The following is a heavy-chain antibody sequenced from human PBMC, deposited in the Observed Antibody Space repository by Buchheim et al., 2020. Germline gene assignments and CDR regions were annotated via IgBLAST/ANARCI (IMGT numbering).Heavy chain of an antibody. V-gene: IGHV4-34*01. CDR1: GGSFSGYY. J-gene: IGHJ4*02. CDR3: ARGPADCSGGSCYESGVEN. Sequence: QVQLQQWGAGLLKPSETLSLTCAVYGGSFSGYYWSWIRQPPGKGLEWIGEINHSGSTNYNPSLKSRVTISVDTSKNQFSLKLSSVTAADTAVYYCARGPADCSGGSCYESGVENWGQGTL. D-gene: IGHD2-15*01. CDR2: INHSGST.